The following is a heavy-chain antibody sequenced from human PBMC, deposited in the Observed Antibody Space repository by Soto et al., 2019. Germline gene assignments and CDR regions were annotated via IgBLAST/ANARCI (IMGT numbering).Heavy chain of an antibody. CDR3: ARGDCVGGTCYSLAGSFYYYMDV. CDR1: GFTFSNYW. Sequence: EVQLVESGGGLVQPGGSLRLSCAASGFTFSNYWMYWVRQAPGKGLVWVSRMNSDGSGSSHADSVRGRLTISRDNVKNTRYLHMDSLRAEDTAVYFCARGDCVGGTCYSLAGSFYYYMDVWGKGTTVTVFS. V-gene: IGHV3-74*02. J-gene: IGHJ6*03. CDR2: MNSDGSGS. D-gene: IGHD2-15*01.